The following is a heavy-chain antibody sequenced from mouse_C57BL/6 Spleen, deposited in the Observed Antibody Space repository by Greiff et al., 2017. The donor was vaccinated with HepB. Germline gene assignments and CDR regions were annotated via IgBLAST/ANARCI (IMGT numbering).Heavy chain of an antibody. CDR3: ARGRDGYYAMDY. V-gene: IGHV5-6*01. J-gene: IGHJ4*01. Sequence: VQLQQSGGDLVKPGGSLKLSCAASGFTFSSYGMSWVRQTPDKRLEWVATISSGGSYTYYPDSVKGRFTISRDNAKNTLYLQMSSLKSEDTAMYYCARGRDGYYAMDYWGQGTSVTVSS. CDR1: GFTFSSYG. CDR2: ISSGGSYT. D-gene: IGHD3-3*01.